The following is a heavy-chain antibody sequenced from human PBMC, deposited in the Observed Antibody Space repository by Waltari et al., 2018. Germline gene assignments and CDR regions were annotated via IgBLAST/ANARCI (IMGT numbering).Heavy chain of an antibody. D-gene: IGHD1-1*01. CDR2: VFTSGRA. V-gene: IGHV4-4*07. CDR1: GGSMSNNY. CDR3: ARAQERRDAFDF. J-gene: IGHJ3*01. Sequence: QVQLQESGPGLVKPSETLSLTCTVSGGSMSNNYWNWIRQPAGKGREYIGRVFTSGRANYNPSLNSRVTMSIDTSKGQFSLELTSVTAADTAIYYCARAQERRDAFDFWGKGTMVTVSS.